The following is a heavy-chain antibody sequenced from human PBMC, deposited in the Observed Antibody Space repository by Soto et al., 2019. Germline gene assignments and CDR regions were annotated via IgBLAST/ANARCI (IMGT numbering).Heavy chain of an antibody. D-gene: IGHD3-16*01. Sequence: GSLRLSCAASGFTFSSYGMHWVRQAPGKGLEWVAVISYDGSNKYYADSVKGRFTISRDNSKNTLYLQMNSLRAEDTAVYYCATELGAYYYYYGMDVWGQGTTVTVSS. J-gene: IGHJ6*02. CDR1: GFTFSSYG. CDR2: ISYDGSNK. CDR3: ATELGAYYYYYGMDV. V-gene: IGHV3-30*03.